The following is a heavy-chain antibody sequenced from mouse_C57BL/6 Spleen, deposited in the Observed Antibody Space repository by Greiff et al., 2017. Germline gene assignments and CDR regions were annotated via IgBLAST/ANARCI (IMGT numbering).Heavy chain of an antibody. D-gene: IGHD1-1*01. CDR3: ASYGPGIYYAMDY. V-gene: IGHV1-74*01. Sequence: QVQLQQPGAELVKPGASVKVSCKASGYTFTSYWMHWVKQRPGQGLEWIGRIHPSDSDTNYNQKFKGKATLTVYKSSSTAYMQLSSLPSEDSAVYYYASYGPGIYYAMDYWGQGTSGTVSS. CDR1: GYTFTSYW. J-gene: IGHJ4*01. CDR2: IHPSDSDT.